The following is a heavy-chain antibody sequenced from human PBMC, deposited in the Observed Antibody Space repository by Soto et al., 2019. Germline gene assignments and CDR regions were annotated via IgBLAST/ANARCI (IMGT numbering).Heavy chain of an antibody. CDR2: IYWQDDK. CDR3: AHLTIAARLGAFDI. V-gene: IGHV2-5*01. CDR1: GFSLSTSGVG. D-gene: IGHD6-6*01. J-gene: IGHJ3*02. Sequence: QITLKESGPTLVKPTQTLRLTCTFAGFSLSTSGVGVDWIRQPPGKALEWLEFIYWQDDKRYSPSLKSRLTISKDTSKNQVVLTMTNMDPVDTATYYCAHLTIAARLGAFDIWGQGTMVTVSS.